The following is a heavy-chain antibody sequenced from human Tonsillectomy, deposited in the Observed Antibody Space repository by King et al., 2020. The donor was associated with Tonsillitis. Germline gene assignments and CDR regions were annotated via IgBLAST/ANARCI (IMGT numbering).Heavy chain of an antibody. Sequence: VQLQQWGAGLLKPSETLSLTGAVYGGSFGGYYWSWIRQSPGKGLEWIGEINHSGSTNYNPSLKSRVTISVDTSKTQFSLNLSSVTAADTAVYYCARGLGGYDFWNGYYRWFDSWGQGTLVTVSS. D-gene: IGHD3-3*01. V-gene: IGHV4-34*01. CDR3: ARGLGGYDFWNGYYRWFDS. CDR1: GGSFGGYY. CDR2: INHSGST. J-gene: IGHJ5*01.